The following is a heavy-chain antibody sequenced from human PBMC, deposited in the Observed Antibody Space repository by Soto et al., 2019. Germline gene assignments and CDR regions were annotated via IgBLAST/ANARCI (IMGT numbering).Heavy chain of an antibody. V-gene: IGHV3-23*04. Sequence: EVQLVESGGGLVQPGGSLRLSCAVSGFTFSSYDMNWVRQAPGKGLEWVSGISGSGGSTHYADSVKGRFTISRDNSKNTLYLQMNSLRAEDTAVYYCLKEPTATVNSDYWGQGSLVTVSS. CDR3: LKEPTATVNSDY. CDR2: ISGSGGST. J-gene: IGHJ4*02. D-gene: IGHD4-17*01. CDR1: GFTFSSYD.